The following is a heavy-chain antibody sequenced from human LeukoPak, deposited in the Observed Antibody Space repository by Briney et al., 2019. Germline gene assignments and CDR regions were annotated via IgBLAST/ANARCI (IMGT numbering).Heavy chain of an antibody. CDR2: ISPYNGNT. CDR1: GGTFSSYA. Sequence: GASVKVSCKASGGTFSSYAISWVRQAPGHGLEWMGWISPYNGNTNYAQKLQGRVTMTTDTSTTTAYMELRSRRSDDTAVYYCAREMATIVNQFDYWGQGTLVTVSS. V-gene: IGHV1-18*01. J-gene: IGHJ4*02. CDR3: AREMATIVNQFDY. D-gene: IGHD5-24*01.